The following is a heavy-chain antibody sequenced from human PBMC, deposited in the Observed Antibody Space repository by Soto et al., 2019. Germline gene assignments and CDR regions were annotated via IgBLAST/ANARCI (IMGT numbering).Heavy chain of an antibody. Sequence: SVKVSCKASGFTFTSSAVQWVRQARGQRLEWIGWIVVGSGNTNYAQKFQERVTITRDMSTSTAYMELSSLRSEDTAVYYCAADRGYDFWSGYYSYGMDVWCHGTTVTVSS. CDR1: GFTFTSSA. CDR2: IVVGSGNT. CDR3: AADRGYDFWSGYYSYGMDV. J-gene: IGHJ6*02. D-gene: IGHD3-3*01. V-gene: IGHV1-58*01.